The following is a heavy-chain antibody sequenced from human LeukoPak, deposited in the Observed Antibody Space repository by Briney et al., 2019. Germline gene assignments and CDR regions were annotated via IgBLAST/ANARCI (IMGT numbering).Heavy chain of an antibody. V-gene: IGHV4-38-2*01. CDR2: IYHSGST. CDR1: GESFTGYY. J-gene: IGHJ4*02. Sequence: SETLSLTCAVYGESFTGYYWGWIRQPPGKGLEWIGSIYHSGSTYYNPSPKSRVTISVDTSKNQFSLKLSSVTAADTAVYYCARLPGNYYFDYWGQGTLVTVSS. CDR3: ARLPGNYYFDY. D-gene: IGHD2-15*01.